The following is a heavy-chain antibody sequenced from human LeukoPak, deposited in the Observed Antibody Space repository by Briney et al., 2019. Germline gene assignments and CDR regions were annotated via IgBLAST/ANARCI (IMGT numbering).Heavy chain of an antibody. Sequence: SQTLSLTCTVSGGSVSSGGYYWSWIREHPGQGLEWIVYIYYSGSTYYNPPLQSRVTISVDTSKNQFSLKLSSVTAADTAVYYCARSAQTVTTFPLDYWGQGTLVTVSS. J-gene: IGHJ4*02. CDR3: ARSAQTVTTFPLDY. D-gene: IGHD4-17*01. CDR1: GGSVSSGGYY. V-gene: IGHV4-31*03. CDR2: IYYSGST.